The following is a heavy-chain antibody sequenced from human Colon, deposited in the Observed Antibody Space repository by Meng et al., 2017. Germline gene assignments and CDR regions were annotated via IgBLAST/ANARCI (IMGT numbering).Heavy chain of an antibody. CDR2: ININTVIP. V-gene: IGHV7-4-1*02. CDR3: ARDSYTSGTYDY. J-gene: IGHJ4*02. Sequence: VPLLQSGAEVKKPGASVKVSCKASGYNFTRFALHWVGQVPGQWLEWMGWININTVIPTYAQAFTGRFVFSLDTSVTTAYLHISSLKAEDTAVYFCARDSYTSGTYDYWGQGTLVTVSS. D-gene: IGHD3-10*01. CDR1: GYNFTRFA.